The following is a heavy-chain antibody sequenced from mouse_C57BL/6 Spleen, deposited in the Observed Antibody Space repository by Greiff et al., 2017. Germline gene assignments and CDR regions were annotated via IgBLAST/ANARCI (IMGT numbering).Heavy chain of an antibody. J-gene: IGHJ2*01. D-gene: IGHD1-1*01. CDR3: ARLFITTVVATVDY. V-gene: IGHV1-61*01. CDR2: IYPSDSET. Sequence: VQLQQPGAELVRPGSSVKLSCKASGYTFTSYWMDWVKQRPGQGLEWIGNIYPSDSETHYNQKFKDKATLTVDKSSSTAYMQLSSLTSEDSAVYYCARLFITTVVATVDYWGQGTTLTVSS. CDR1: GYTFTSYW.